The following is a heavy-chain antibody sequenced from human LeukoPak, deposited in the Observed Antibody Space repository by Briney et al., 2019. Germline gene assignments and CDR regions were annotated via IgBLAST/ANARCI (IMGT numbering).Heavy chain of an antibody. J-gene: IGHJ4*02. V-gene: IGHV1-2*02. CDR1: GYTFTGYY. Sequence: ASVKVSCKASGYTFTGYYMHWARQAPGQGLEWMGWINPNSGGTNYAQKFQGRVTMTRDTSISTAYMELSRLRSDDTAVYYCARAHLTRWELRKYFDYWGQGTLVTVSS. CDR3: ARAHLTRWELRKYFDY. CDR2: INPNSGGT. D-gene: IGHD1-26*01.